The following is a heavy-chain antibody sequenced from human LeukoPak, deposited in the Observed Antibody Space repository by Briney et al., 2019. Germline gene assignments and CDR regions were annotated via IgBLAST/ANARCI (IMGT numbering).Heavy chain of an antibody. CDR1: GYSISSGYY. Sequence: SETLSLTCTVSGYSISSGYYWGWIRQPPGKGLEWIGRSYHSGSTYYNPSLKSRVTISVDTSKNQFSLKLSSVTAADTAVYYCARDLGSYYDFWSGLYNWFDPWGQGTLVTVSS. CDR3: ARDLGSYYDFWSGLYNWFDP. J-gene: IGHJ5*02. CDR2: SYHSGST. V-gene: IGHV4-38-2*02. D-gene: IGHD3-3*01.